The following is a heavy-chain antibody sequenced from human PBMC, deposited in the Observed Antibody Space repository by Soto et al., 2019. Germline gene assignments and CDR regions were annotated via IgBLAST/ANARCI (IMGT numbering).Heavy chain of an antibody. Sequence: ASVKVSCKASGYIFTSYGINWVRQAPGQGLEWMGWISAYKGDTKYAQTVQDRVTMTTDTSTRTAYMELRSLTSDDTAVYYCARSVYDFWSGQVVYYYYGMDVWGQGTTVTVSS. D-gene: IGHD3-3*01. CDR2: ISAYKGDT. CDR1: GYIFTSYG. J-gene: IGHJ6*02. V-gene: IGHV1-18*01. CDR3: ARSVYDFWSGQVVYYYYGMDV.